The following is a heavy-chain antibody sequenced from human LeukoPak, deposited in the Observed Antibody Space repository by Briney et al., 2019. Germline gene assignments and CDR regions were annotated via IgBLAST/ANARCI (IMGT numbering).Heavy chain of an antibody. J-gene: IGHJ3*02. CDR3: ARESVEDAFDI. V-gene: IGHV3-30-3*01. CDR2: ISYDGSNK. D-gene: IGHD1-1*01. Sequence: LSLTCTVSGGSISSSSYYWGWVRQAPGKGLEWVAVISYDGSNKYYADSVKGRFTISRDNSKNTLYLQMNSLRAEDTAVYYCARESVEDAFDIWGQGTMVTVSS. CDR1: GGSISSSSYY.